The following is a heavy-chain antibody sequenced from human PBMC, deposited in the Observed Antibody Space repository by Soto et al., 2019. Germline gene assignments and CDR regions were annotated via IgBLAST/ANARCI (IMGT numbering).Heavy chain of an antibody. V-gene: IGHV3-21*01. Sequence: GGSLRLSCAASGFTFSSFSMNWVRQAPGKGLEWVSSISSSSTYIYYADSVKGRFTISRDNAKNSLYLQMNSLRAEDTAVYYCARAIGGGWGRFDPWGQGTLVTVSS. CDR1: GFTFSSFS. CDR2: ISSSSTYI. D-gene: IGHD3-10*01. J-gene: IGHJ5*02. CDR3: ARAIGGGWGRFDP.